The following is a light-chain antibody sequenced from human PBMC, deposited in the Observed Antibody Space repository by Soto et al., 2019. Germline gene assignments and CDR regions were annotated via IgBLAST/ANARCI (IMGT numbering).Light chain of an antibody. CDR1: SSDVGGYNY. Sequence: QSVLTQPASVSGSPGQSITISCTGTSSDVGGYNYVSWYQQHPGKAPKLMIYDVSNRPSGVSNRFSGSKSGNTASLTISGLQAEDEADYYCGSYTSSSGVFGGGTKLTVL. J-gene: IGLJ2*01. CDR3: GSYTSSSGV. CDR2: DVS. V-gene: IGLV2-14*01.